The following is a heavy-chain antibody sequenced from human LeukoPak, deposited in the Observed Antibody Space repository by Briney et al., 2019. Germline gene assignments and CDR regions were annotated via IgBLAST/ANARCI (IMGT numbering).Heavy chain of an antibody. D-gene: IGHD3/OR15-3a*01. CDR3: ARQTGSGLFILP. Sequence: SETLSLTCTVSGGSISSYYWSWIRQPPGKGLEWIGYIYYSGSTNYNPSLKSQVPISIDTSKNQFSLRLTSVTAADTAVYYCARQTGSGLFILPGGQGTLVTVSS. J-gene: IGHJ4*02. CDR1: GGSISSYY. CDR2: IYYSGST. V-gene: IGHV4-59*08.